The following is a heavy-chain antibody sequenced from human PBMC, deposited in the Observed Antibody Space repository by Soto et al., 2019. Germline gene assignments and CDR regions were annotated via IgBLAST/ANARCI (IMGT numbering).Heavy chain of an antibody. D-gene: IGHD6-13*01. CDR1: GGTFSSYA. J-gene: IGHJ5*02. CDR2: IIPILGTA. Sequence: GASVKVSCKASGGTFSSYAISWVRQAPGQGLEWMGGIIPILGTANYAQKFQGRVTITADESTSTAYMELSSLRSEDTAVYYCARDETAAGTNWFDPWGQGTLVTVSS. CDR3: ARDETAAGTNWFDP. V-gene: IGHV1-69*13.